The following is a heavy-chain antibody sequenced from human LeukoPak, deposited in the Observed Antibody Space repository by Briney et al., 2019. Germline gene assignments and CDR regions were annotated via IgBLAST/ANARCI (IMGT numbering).Heavy chain of an antibody. J-gene: IGHJ4*02. Sequence: ASVKVSCKASGYTFTSYYMHWVRQAPGQGLEWMGIINPSGGSTSHAQKFQGRVTMTRDTSTSTVYMELSSLRSEDTAVYYCARVNSSSWYIGNYFDYWGQGTLVTVSS. CDR2: INPSGGST. CDR1: GYTFTSYY. CDR3: ARVNSSSWYIGNYFDY. D-gene: IGHD6-13*01. V-gene: IGHV1-46*01.